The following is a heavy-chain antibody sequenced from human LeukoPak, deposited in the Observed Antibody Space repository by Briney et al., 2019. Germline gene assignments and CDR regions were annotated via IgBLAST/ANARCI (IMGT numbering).Heavy chain of an antibody. CDR2: IYYSGST. V-gene: IGHV4-59*08. CDR1: GGSNSSYY. Sequence: SETLSLTCTVSGGSNSSYYWSWIRQPPGKGLEWIGYIYYSGSTNYNPSLKSRVTISVDTSKNQFSLKLSSVTAADTAVYYCARLVDDSSGYNGWFDPWGQGTLVTVSS. D-gene: IGHD3-22*01. CDR3: ARLVDDSSGYNGWFDP. J-gene: IGHJ5*02.